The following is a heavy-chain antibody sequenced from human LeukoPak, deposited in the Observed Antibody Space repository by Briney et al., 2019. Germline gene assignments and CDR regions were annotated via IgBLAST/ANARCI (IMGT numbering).Heavy chain of an antibody. V-gene: IGHV3-48*03. J-gene: IGHJ6*03. CDR2: ISSSGSTI. CDR3: ARVCCWGSGYYYYMDV. D-gene: IGHD2-8*01. CDR1: GFTFSSYE. Sequence: GGSLRLSCAASGFTFSSYEMNWVRQAPGKGLEWVSYISSSGSTIYYADSVKGRFTISRDNAKNSLYLQMNSLRAEDTAVYYCARVCCWGSGYYYYMDVWGKGTTVTISS.